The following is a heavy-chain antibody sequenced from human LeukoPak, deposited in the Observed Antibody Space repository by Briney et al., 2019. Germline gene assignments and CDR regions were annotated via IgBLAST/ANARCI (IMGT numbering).Heavy chain of an antibody. D-gene: IGHD3-9*01. CDR2: ISAYNGNT. J-gene: IGHJ4*02. Sequence: ASVKVSCKASGYTFTSYGISWVRQAPGQGLEWMGWISAYNGNTNYAQKLQGRVTMTTDTSTSTAYMELRSLRSDDTAVYSCARGGGYDILTGTWPIDYWGQGTLVTVSS. CDR1: GYTFTSYG. V-gene: IGHV1-18*01. CDR3: ARGGGYDILTGTWPIDY.